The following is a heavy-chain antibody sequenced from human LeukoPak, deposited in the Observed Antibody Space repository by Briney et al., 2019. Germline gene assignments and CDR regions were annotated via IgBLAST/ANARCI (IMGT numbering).Heavy chain of an antibody. D-gene: IGHD3-10*01. CDR2: IIPIFGTA. V-gene: IGHV1-69*01. J-gene: IGHJ4*02. Sequence: SVKVSCKASGGTFSSYAISWVRQAPGQGLEWKGGIIPIFGTANYAQKFQGRVTITADESTSTAYMELSSLRSEDTAVYYCARGTMVRGVLKGPLDYWGQGTLVTVSS. CDR1: GGTFSSYA. CDR3: ARGTMVRGVLKGPLDY.